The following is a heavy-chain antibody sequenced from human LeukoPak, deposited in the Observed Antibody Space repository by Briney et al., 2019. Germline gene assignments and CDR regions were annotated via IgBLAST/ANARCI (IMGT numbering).Heavy chain of an antibody. D-gene: IGHD3-22*01. J-gene: IGHJ4*02. CDR3: ARVPSYYYDSNDY. CDR1: GGSFSGYY. V-gene: IGHV4-59*10. Sequence: PSETLSLTCAVYGGSFSGYYWSWIRQPAGKGLEWIGRIYTSGSTNYNPSLKSRVTISVDTSKNQFSLKLSSVTAADTAVYYCARVPSYYYDSNDYWGQGTLVTVSS. CDR2: IYTSGST.